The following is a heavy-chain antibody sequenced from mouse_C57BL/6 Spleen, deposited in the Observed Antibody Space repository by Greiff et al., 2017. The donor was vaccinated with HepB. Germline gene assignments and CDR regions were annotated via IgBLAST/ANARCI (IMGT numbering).Heavy chain of an antibody. V-gene: IGHV1-80*01. D-gene: IGHD1-1*01. CDR2: IYPGDGDT. Sequence: QVQLKQSGAELVKPGASVKISCKASGYAFSSYWMNWVKQRPGKGLEWIGQIYPGDGDTNYNGKFKGKATLTADKSSSTAYMQLSSLTSEDSAVYFCATGYYGSSYDWYCDVWGTGTTVTVSS. J-gene: IGHJ1*03. CDR3: ATGYYGSSYDWYCDV. CDR1: GYAFSSYW.